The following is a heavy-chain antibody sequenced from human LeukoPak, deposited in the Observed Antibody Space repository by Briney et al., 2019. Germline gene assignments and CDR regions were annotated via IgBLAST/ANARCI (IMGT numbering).Heavy chain of an antibody. CDR1: GGTSSSYA. Sequence: GASVEVSCKASGGTSSSYAISWVRQAPGQGLEWMGGIIPIFGTANYAQKFQGRVTITADESTSTAYMELSSLRSEDTAVYYCARDRSSSWYFYYGMDVWGQGTTVTVSS. J-gene: IGHJ6*02. CDR2: IIPIFGTA. CDR3: ARDRSSSWYFYYGMDV. V-gene: IGHV1-69*13. D-gene: IGHD6-13*01.